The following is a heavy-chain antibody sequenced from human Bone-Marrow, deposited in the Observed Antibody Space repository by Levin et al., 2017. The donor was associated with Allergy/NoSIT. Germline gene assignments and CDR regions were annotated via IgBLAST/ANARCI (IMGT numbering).Heavy chain of an antibody. CDR2: IYYSGST. Sequence: SETLSLTCTVSGVSIGSSSYYWGWIRQPPGKGLEWIGSIYYSGSTYYNPSLKSRLTISVDTSKSQFSLKMSSVTAADTAVYYCERRFAASSNWDFDYWGQGTLVTVSS. CDR1: GVSIGSSSYY. D-gene: IGHD4-11*01. CDR3: ERRFAASSNWDFDY. V-gene: IGHV4-39*01. J-gene: IGHJ4*02.